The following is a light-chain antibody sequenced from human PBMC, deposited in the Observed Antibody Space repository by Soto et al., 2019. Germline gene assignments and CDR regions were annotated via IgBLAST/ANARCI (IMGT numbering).Light chain of an antibody. J-gene: IGKJ1*01. V-gene: IGKV3-15*01. Sequence: EIVMTQSPATLSVSPGGRATLSCRASQSISDTLAWYQQKPGQAPTLLIYGASTRATGFPARFSGSGSATDFTLTIRSLQSEDFEVYYCQHYDNWPWTLCQGTKVDIK. CDR1: QSISDT. CDR3: QHYDNWPWT. CDR2: GAS.